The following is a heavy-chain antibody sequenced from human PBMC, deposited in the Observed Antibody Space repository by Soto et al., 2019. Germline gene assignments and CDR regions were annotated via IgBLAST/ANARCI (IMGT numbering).Heavy chain of an antibody. CDR1: GFTFSTYI. CDR2: ISSTSTNI. CDR3: ARGIVSSSLVTFDV. V-gene: IGHV3-21*06. D-gene: IGHD1-26*01. Sequence: EVQLVESGGGLVKPGGSLRLSCAASGFTFSTYIMHWVRQAPGKGLGWISTISSTSTNIYYADSVKGRFTISRDNPKNSMYLQMNSLRAEDMAVYYCARGIVSSSLVTFDVWGQGTLVTVSP. J-gene: IGHJ3*01.